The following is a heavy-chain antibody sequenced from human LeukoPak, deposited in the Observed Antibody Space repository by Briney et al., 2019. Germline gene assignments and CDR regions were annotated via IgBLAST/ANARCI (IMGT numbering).Heavy chain of an antibody. J-gene: IGHJ4*02. Sequence: SETLSLTCAFYGGSFSGYYWSWIRQPPGKGLEWIGEINHSGGTKYNPSLKSRVTISVDTSKNQFSLKLSSVTAADTAVYYCARVTGYMIEDYFDYWGQGTLVTVSS. CDR3: ARVTGYMIEDYFDY. V-gene: IGHV4-34*01. CDR2: INHSGGT. D-gene: IGHD3-22*01. CDR1: GGSFSGYY.